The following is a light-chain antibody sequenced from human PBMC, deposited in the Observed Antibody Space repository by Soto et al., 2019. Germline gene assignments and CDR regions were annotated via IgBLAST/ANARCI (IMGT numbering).Light chain of an antibody. CDR2: DVS. CDR1: SSDVGGYNY. CDR3: SSYTSTNSWV. V-gene: IGLV2-14*01. J-gene: IGLJ3*02. Sequence: ALTQSASVSGSPGQSITISCTGTSSDVGGYNYVSWYQQHPGKAPKLIIYDVSNRPSGVSTRFSGSKSGNTASLTISGLQAEDEADYSCSSYTSTNSWVFGGGTKLTVL.